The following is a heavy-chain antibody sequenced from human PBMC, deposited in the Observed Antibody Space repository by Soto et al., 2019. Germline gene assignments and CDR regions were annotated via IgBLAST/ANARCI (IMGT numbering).Heavy chain of an antibody. CDR3: AKDAAGIAAAGNYFDY. D-gene: IGHD6-13*01. CDR2: IWYDGSNK. J-gene: IGHJ4*02. CDR1: GFTFSSYG. V-gene: IGHV3-30*02. Sequence: PGGSLRLSCAASGFTFSSYGMHWVRQAPGKGLEWVAVIWYDGSNKYYADSVKGRFTISRDNSKNTLYLQMNGLRAEDTAVYYCAKDAAGIAAAGNYFDYWGQGTLVTVSS.